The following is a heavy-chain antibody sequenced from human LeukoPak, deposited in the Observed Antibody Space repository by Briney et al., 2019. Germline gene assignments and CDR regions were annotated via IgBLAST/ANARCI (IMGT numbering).Heavy chain of an antibody. CDR2: IYYSGST. CDR3: ARSRDGYNYSDY. D-gene: IGHD5-24*01. J-gene: IGHJ4*02. CDR1: GGSISSYY. V-gene: IGHV4-59*01. Sequence: SETLSLTCTVSGGSISSYYWSWIRQPPGKGLEWIGYIYYSGSTNYNPSLKSRVTISVDTSKNQFSLKLSSVTAADTAVYYCARSRDGYNYSDYWGQGTLVTVSS.